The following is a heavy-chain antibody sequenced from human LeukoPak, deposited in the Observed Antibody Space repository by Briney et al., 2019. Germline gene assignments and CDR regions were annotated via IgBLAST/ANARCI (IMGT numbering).Heavy chain of an antibody. CDR3: ATAPGAYYYYHMDV. CDR2: ILGSGGGT. V-gene: IGHV3-23*01. J-gene: IGHJ6*02. Sequence: PGGSLRLSCAASGFTFSTYVMTWVRPAPGKGLEWFSAILGSGGGTYYTDSVKGRFTISRDNYKTTLYLQMNSMRAEDADVYYCATAPGAYYYYHMDVWGQGTTVTVSS. CDR1: GFTFSTYV. D-gene: IGHD3-10*01.